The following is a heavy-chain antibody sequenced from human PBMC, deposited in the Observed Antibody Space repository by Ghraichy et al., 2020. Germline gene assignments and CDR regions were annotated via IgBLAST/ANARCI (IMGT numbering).Heavy chain of an antibody. V-gene: IGHV3-21*01. Sequence: GSLRLSCAASGFTFSTYSMNWVRQAPGKGLEWVSSISSSSSYIYYADSVKGRFTISRDNAKNSLYLQMNSLRAEDTAVYYCARDRLSNYDSSGYPLYFYYYGMDVGGQGTTVTVSS. D-gene: IGHD3-22*01. CDR3: ARDRLSNYDSSGYPLYFYYYGMDV. CDR2: ISSSSSYI. CDR1: GFTFSTYS. J-gene: IGHJ6*02.